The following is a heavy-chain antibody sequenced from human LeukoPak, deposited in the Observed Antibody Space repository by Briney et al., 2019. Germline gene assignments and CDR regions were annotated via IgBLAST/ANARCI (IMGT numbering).Heavy chain of an antibody. CDR1: GYSISSGYY. CDR3: ARGHRLRYGGLDP. CDR2: IYHSGSS. V-gene: IGHV4-38-2*02. Sequence: PSETLSLTCTVSGYSISSGYYWGWIRPPPGKGLEWIVSIYHSGSSYYNPSLKSRVTISVDTSKNQFSLKLSSVTAADTAVYYCARGHRLRYGGLDPWGQGTLVTVSS. D-gene: IGHD3-10*01. J-gene: IGHJ5*02.